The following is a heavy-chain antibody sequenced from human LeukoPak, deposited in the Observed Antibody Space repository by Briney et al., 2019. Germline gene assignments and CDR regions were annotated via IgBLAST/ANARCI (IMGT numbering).Heavy chain of an antibody. V-gene: IGHV3-21*04. D-gene: IGHD4-23*01. CDR2: ISSSSSYI. CDR1: GFTFSSYS. J-gene: IGHJ6*03. Sequence: GGSLRLSCAASGFTFSSYSMNWVRQAPGKGLEWVSSISSSSSYIYYADSVKGRFTISRDNAKNSLYLQMNSLRAEDTAVYYCARNSNNYYYYYMDVWGKGTTVTISS. CDR3: ARNSNNYYYYYMDV.